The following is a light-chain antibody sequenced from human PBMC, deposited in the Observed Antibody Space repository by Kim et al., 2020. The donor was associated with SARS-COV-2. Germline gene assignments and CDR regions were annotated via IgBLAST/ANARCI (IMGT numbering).Light chain of an antibody. Sequence: APGKSARLTCGGNNIGSKSVPWYQQEPGQAPVQVNYFDTDRPSGIPEGISGSNSGNTATLTINRVEGADDADYCCQVWDRNSDHVVFGGGTQLTVL. V-gene: IGLV3-21*01. CDR2: FDT. CDR1: NIGSKS. CDR3: QVWDRNSDHVV. J-gene: IGLJ2*01.